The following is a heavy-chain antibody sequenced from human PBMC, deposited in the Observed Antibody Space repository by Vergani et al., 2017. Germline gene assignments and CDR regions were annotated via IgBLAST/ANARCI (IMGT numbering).Heavy chain of an antibody. CDR3: ARMVGYDEGDAFRIGYFDS. Sequence: QVQLQESGPGLVKPSQTLSLTCSVSGDSISSGVYYWNWIRQHPGKGLELIGYIFSTGSTHHNPSLRRRINMSVDTSKNQFSLKLNSVTAADTAMYYCARMVGYDEGDAFRIGYFDSWRPGILVTVSS. J-gene: IGHJ4*02. CDR1: GDSISSGVYY. D-gene: IGHD3-22*01. CDR2: IFSTGST. V-gene: IGHV4-31*03.